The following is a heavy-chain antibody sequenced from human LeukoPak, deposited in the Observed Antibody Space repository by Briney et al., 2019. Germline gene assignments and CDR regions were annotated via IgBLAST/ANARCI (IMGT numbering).Heavy chain of an antibody. D-gene: IGHD3-22*01. CDR1: GFSFSTYS. J-gene: IGHJ4*02. CDR3: ARADKYYYDSSGYYYPFGY. V-gene: IGHV3-48*04. Sequence: GGSLRLSCAASGFSFSTYSMNWVRQAPGKGLEWVSYISSSGSTIYYADSVKGRFTISRDNAKNSLYLQMNSLRAEDTAVYYCARADKYYYDSSGYYYPFGYWGQGTLVTVSS. CDR2: ISSSGSTI.